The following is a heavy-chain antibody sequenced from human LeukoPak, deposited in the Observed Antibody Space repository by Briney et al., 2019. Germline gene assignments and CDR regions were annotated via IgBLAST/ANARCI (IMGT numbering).Heavy chain of an antibody. Sequence: GASVKVSCKASGYSLTGYYIHWVRQAPGQGLEWMGWINPNSGGTNYAQKVQGRVTMTRDTSISTAYMELSRLRSDDTAVYYCARVVRGVMGATYYFDYWGQGTLVTVSS. CDR2: INPNSGGT. CDR1: GYSLTGYY. D-gene: IGHD3-10*01. V-gene: IGHV1-2*02. CDR3: ARVVRGVMGATYYFDY. J-gene: IGHJ4*02.